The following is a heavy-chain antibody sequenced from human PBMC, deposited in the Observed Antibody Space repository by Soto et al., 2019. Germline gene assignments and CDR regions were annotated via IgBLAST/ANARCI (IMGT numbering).Heavy chain of an antibody. Sequence: VGSLRLSCAASGFTFSSYAMSWVRQAPGKGLEWVSAISGSGGSTYYADSVKGRFTISRDNSKNTLYLQMNSMRAEDTAVYYCAKDLVVVPAAKDYWGQGTLVTVSS. J-gene: IGHJ4*02. CDR1: GFTFSSYA. V-gene: IGHV3-23*01. CDR3: AKDLVVVPAAKDY. CDR2: ISGSGGST. D-gene: IGHD2-2*01.